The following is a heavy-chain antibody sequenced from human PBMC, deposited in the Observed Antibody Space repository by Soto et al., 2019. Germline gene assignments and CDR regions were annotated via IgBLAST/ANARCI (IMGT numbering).Heavy chain of an antibody. CDR3: ARSRIAARHLLDY. J-gene: IGHJ4*02. CDR1: GFTFSSYA. V-gene: IGHV3-30-3*01. CDR2: ISYDGSNK. Sequence: GGSLRLSCAASGFTFSSYAMHWVRQAPGKGLEWVAVISYDGSNKYYADSMKGRFTISRDNSKNTLYLQMNSLRAEDTAVYYCARSRIAARHLLDYWGQGTLVTVSS. D-gene: IGHD6-6*01.